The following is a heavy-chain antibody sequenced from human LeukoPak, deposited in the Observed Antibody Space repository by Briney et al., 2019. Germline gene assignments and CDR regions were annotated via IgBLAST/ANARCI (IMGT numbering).Heavy chain of an antibody. D-gene: IGHD6-13*01. CDR3: ARGPPYSSSWYIY. CDR1: GGSFSGYY. CDR2: INHSGST. V-gene: IGHV4-34*01. Sequence: SETLSLTCAVYGGSFSGYYWSWIRQPPGKGLEWIGEINHSGSTNYNPSLKSRLTISVDTSKNQFSLKLSSVTAADTAVYYCARGPPYSSSWYIYWGQGTLVTVSS. J-gene: IGHJ4*02.